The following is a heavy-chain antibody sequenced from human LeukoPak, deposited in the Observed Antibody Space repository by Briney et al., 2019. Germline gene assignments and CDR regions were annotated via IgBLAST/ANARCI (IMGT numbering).Heavy chain of an antibody. D-gene: IGHD2-15*01. J-gene: IGHJ2*01. CDR1: GGXFSSYA. V-gene: IGHV1-69*04. CDR3: ARTSFCSGGSCNWYFDL. CDR2: IIPILGTA. Sequence: SVKVSCKASGGXFSSYAISWVRQAPGQGLEWMGRIIPILGTANYAQKFQGRVTITADKSTSTAYMELSSLRSEDTAVYYYARTSFCSGGSCNWYFDLWGRGTLVTVSS.